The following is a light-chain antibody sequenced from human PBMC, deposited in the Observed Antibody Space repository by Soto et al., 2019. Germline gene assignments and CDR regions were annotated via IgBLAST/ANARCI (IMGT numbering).Light chain of an antibody. CDR3: QQYGTSPRT. CDR1: QSVSSSY. J-gene: IGKJ1*01. V-gene: IGKV3-20*01. Sequence: EIVLTQSPGTLSLSPGERATLSCSASQSVSSSYLAWYQHKPGQPPRLLIYGASSRATDIPDRFSGSGSGTDFTLTISRLEPEDFAVYYCQQYGTSPRTFGQGTKVDIK. CDR2: GAS.